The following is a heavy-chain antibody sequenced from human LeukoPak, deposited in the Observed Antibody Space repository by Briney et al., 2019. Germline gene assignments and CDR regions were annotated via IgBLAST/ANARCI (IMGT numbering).Heavy chain of an antibody. CDR3: ARDSEYNWNYMDV. Sequence: GGSLRLSCAASGFTFSNAWMSWVRQAPGKGLEWVGRIKSKTDGGTTDYAAPVKGRFTISRDDSKNTLYLQMNSLRAEDTAVYYCARDSEYNWNYMDVWGKGTTVTVSS. CDR2: IKSKTDGGTT. J-gene: IGHJ6*03. CDR1: GFTFSNAW. V-gene: IGHV3-15*01. D-gene: IGHD1-20*01.